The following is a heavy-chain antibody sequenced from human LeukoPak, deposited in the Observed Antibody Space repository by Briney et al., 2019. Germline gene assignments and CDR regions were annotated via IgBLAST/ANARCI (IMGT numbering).Heavy chain of an antibody. D-gene: IGHD1-7*01. Sequence: PGGSMRLAWVASGFTFSSYSMNWDRQAPGKGLEWVSSISSSSSYIYYADSVKGRFTISRDNAKNSLYLQMNSLRAEDTAVYYCARTGITGTTMIVGSDYWGQGTLVTVSS. J-gene: IGHJ4*02. CDR2: ISSSSSYI. CDR1: GFTFSSYS. CDR3: ARTGITGTTMIVGSDY. V-gene: IGHV3-21*01.